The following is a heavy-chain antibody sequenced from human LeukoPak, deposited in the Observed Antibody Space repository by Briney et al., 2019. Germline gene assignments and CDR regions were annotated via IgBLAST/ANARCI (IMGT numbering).Heavy chain of an antibody. Sequence: SETLSLTCTVSGGSISTSSYYWGWIRQPPGKGLEWIGSIYYSGNTYYNPSLKSRLTISVDTSKNQFSLKLSSVTAADTAVYYCARDYYDSSGYFDYWGQGTLVTVSS. CDR1: GGSISTSSYY. V-gene: IGHV4-39*07. CDR3: ARDYYDSSGYFDY. CDR2: IYYSGNT. D-gene: IGHD3-22*01. J-gene: IGHJ4*02.